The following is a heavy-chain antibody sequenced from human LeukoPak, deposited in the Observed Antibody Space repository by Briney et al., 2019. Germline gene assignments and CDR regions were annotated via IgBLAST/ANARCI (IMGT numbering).Heavy chain of an antibody. D-gene: IGHD3-10*02. CDR2: INSSGSTI. J-gene: IGHJ6*04. CDR1: GFTFSSYE. CDR3: AELGITMIGGV. V-gene: IGHV3-48*03. Sequence: GGSLRLSCAASGFTFSSYEMNWVRQAPGKGLEWVSYINSSGSTIYYADSVKGRFTISRDNDKKSQYLKMNSLRAEATAVYYCAELGITMIGGVWGKGTTVTISS.